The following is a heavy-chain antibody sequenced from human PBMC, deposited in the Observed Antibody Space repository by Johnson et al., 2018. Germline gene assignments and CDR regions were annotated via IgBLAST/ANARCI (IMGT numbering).Heavy chain of an antibody. CDR1: GFTLSSYT. Sequence: QVQLVQSGGGVVQPGNSXRLSCAASGFTLSSYTMHWVRQGPGKGLEWVAALSHDGRNRSYIDSVQGRLPISRDNARNTRFLQMNSLRTEDTAVYYCERGSVAFQGTTYSHYYYMDVWGKGTTVTVSS. D-gene: IGHD1-1*01. V-gene: IGHV3-30*03. J-gene: IGHJ6*03. CDR2: LSHDGRNR. CDR3: ERGSVAFQGTTYSHYYYMDV.